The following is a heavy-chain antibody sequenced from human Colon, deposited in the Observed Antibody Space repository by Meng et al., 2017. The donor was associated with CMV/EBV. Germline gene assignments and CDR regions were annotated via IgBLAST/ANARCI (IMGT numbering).Heavy chain of an antibody. J-gene: IGHJ5*02. CDR3: ARGPGTYSSGWPPGP. CDR1: GFTFSSYS. Sequence: GESLKISCAASGFTFSSYSMNWVRQAPGKGLEWVSSISSSSSYIYYADSVKGQFTISRDNAKNSLYLQMNSLRAEDTAVYYCARGPGTYSSGWPPGPWGQGTLVTVSS. CDR2: ISSSSSYI. V-gene: IGHV3-21*01. D-gene: IGHD6-19*01.